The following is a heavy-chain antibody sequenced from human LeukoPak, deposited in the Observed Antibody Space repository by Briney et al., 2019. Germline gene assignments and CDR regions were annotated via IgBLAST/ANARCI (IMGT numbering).Heavy chain of an antibody. V-gene: IGHV4-34*01. D-gene: IGHD3-22*01. J-gene: IGHJ4*02. CDR2: INHSGST. CDR1: GGSFSGYY. Sequence: PSETLSLTCAVYGGSFSGYYWSWIRQPPGKGLEWIGEINHSGSTNYNPSLKSRVTISVDTSKNQFSLKLSSVTAADTAVYYCARDPIYDSSGYFDYWGQGTLVTVSS. CDR3: ARDPIYDSSGYFDY.